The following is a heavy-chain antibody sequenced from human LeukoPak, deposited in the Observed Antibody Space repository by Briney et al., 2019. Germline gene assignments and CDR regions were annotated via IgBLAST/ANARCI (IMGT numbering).Heavy chain of an antibody. D-gene: IGHD1-1*01. J-gene: IGHJ4*02. CDR2: IKDDGTED. CDR3: ARWNDGREFDY. Sequence: GGSLRLSCAASGFTFSSSWMTWVRQAPGKGLEWVAHIKDDGTEDYYVDSVKGRFTISRDNAKNSLYLQMNSLRAEDTAVYYCARWNDGREFDYWGQGTLVSVSS. CDR1: GFTFSSSW. V-gene: IGHV3-7*05.